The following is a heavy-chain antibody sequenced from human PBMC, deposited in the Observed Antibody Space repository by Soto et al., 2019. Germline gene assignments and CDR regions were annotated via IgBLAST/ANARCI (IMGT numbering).Heavy chain of an antibody. CDR2: IYYSGST. J-gene: IGHJ4*02. CDR3: ARHGARGGWELRPDY. Sequence: SETLSLTCPVSGSSISSNSYYWGWIRQPPGKGLEWIGKIYYSGSTYYNPSLKNRVTISVDTSKNQFSLKLSSVTAADTAVYYCARHGARGGWELRPDYWGQGTLVTVSS. V-gene: IGHV4-39*01. D-gene: IGHD1-26*01. CDR1: GSSISSNSYY.